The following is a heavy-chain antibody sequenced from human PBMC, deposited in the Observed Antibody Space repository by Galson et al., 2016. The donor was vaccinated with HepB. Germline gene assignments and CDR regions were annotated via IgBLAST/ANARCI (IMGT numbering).Heavy chain of an antibody. CDR3: ERDFGGSEDY. CDR2: INHDGSIT. Sequence: SLSLSCAASRFTFSNYWMHWVRQATGKGLVWVSRINHDGSITDHADSVKGRFTISRANGENTLDLQMNSLRAEDTAVYYCERDFGGSEDYWGQGTLVTVST. CDR1: RFTFSNYW. V-gene: IGHV3-74*01. D-gene: IGHD3-3*01. J-gene: IGHJ4*02.